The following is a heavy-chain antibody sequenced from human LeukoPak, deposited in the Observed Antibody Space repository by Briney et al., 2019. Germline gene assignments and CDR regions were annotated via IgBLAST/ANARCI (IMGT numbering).Heavy chain of an antibody. CDR3: ARVSPGSSSGYFQH. CDR1: GYTFTGYY. D-gene: IGHD6-6*01. V-gene: IGHV1-2*02. J-gene: IGHJ1*01. Sequence: GASVKVSCKASGYTFTGYYMHWVRQVPGQGLEWMGWINPNSGGTNYAQKFQGRVTMTRDTSISTAHMELSRLRSDDTAVYYCARVSPGSSSGYFQHWGQGTLVTVSS. CDR2: INPNSGGT.